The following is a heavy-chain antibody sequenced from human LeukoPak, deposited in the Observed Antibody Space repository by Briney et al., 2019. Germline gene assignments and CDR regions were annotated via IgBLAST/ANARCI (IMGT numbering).Heavy chain of an antibody. CDR3: ARGYTKDMTSVTHFDY. V-gene: IGHV7-4-1*02. CDR2: INPNTGNP. D-gene: IGHD4-17*01. CDR1: GYTFTSYA. Sequence: ASVKVSCKASGYTFTSYAMNWVRQAPGQGLEWMGWINPNTGNPTYAQGFTGRFVFALDTSVSTAYLQISSLKAEDTAFYYCARGYTKDMTSVTHFDYWGQGTLVTVSS. J-gene: IGHJ4*02.